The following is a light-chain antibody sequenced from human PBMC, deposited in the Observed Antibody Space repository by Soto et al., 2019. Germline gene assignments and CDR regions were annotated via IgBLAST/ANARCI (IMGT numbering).Light chain of an antibody. J-gene: IGKJ2*01. Sequence: DIQMTQSPSSLSASVGDRVTITCQASQDISNYLNWYQQKPGKAPKLQIYDASNLETGVPSRFSGSGSGTDFTFTISSLKTEDIARYYCQQYDNLPPYTFGQGTKLEIK. V-gene: IGKV1-33*01. CDR2: DAS. CDR1: QDISNY. CDR3: QQYDNLPPYT.